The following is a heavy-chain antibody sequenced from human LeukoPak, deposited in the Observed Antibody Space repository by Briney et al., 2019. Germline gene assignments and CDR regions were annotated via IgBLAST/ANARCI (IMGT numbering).Heavy chain of an antibody. CDR2: ISYDGSNK. V-gene: IGHV3-30-3*01. Sequence: GGSLRLSCAASGFTFSSYAMHWVRQAPGKGLEWVAVISYDGSNKYYADSVKGRFTISRDNSKNTLYLQMNSLRAEDTAVYYCARDMNDYVWGRGAVDYWGQGTLVTVSS. J-gene: IGHJ4*02. CDR1: GFTFSSYA. CDR3: ARDMNDYVWGRGAVDY. D-gene: IGHD3-16*01.